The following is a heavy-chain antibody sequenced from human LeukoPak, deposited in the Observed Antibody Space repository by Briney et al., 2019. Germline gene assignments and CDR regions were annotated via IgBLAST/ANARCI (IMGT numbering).Heavy chain of an antibody. CDR2: MNPNSGNT. CDR1: GYTFTSYD. V-gene: IGHV1-8*01. Sequence: ASVKVSCKASGYTFTSYDINWVRQATGQGLEWMGWMNPNSGNTGYAQKFQGRVTMTRNTSISTAYMELSSLRSEDTAVYHCARGRRDGFRYYYYYMDVWGKGTTVTVSS. CDR3: ARGRRDGFRYYYYYMDV. J-gene: IGHJ6*03. D-gene: IGHD5-24*01.